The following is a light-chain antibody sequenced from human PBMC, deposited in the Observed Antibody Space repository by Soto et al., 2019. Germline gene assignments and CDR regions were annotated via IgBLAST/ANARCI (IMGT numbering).Light chain of an antibody. Sequence: DLPMTQSPSSLSASVGDRVTITCRASQSISSYLNWYQQKQGKAPKLLIYAASTLQSGVPSRFSGSGSGTYFTLTISSLQPQDSPTYYYQQSYTTPQTFGPGTKVYIK. CDR1: QSISSY. CDR2: AAS. CDR3: QQSYTTPQT. V-gene: IGKV1-39*01. J-gene: IGKJ3*01.